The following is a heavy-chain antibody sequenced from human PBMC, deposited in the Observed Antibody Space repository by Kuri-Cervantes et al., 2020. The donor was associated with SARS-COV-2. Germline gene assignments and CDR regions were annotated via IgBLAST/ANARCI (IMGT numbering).Heavy chain of an antibody. J-gene: IGHJ4*02. CDR1: GFTSSSYG. CDR3: ANYLTPTGEWLFTSYFDY. Sequence: GGSLRLSCAASGFTSSSYGMHWVRQAPGKGLEWVSYISSSGSTIYYADSVKGRFTISRDNAKNSLYLQMNSLRAEDTAVYYCANYLTPTGEWLFTSYFDYWGQGTLVTVSS. D-gene: IGHD3-3*01. V-gene: IGHV3-48*04. CDR2: ISSSGSTI.